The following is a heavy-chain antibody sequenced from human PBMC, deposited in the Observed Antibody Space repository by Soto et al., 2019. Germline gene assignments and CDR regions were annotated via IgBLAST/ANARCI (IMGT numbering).Heavy chain of an antibody. CDR3: ARAYGPTLFDY. J-gene: IGHJ4*02. CDR2: IGTTGDT. Sequence: EVQLVESGGGLVQPGGSLRLSCSASGFTFSSYDMHWVRQGTGKGLEWVSAIGTTGDTYYAGSVKGRFTISRENATSSLYLQMISLRAGDMAIYSCARAYGPTLFDYWGQGALVTVSS. D-gene: IGHD4-17*01. V-gene: IGHV3-13*04. CDR1: GFTFSSYD.